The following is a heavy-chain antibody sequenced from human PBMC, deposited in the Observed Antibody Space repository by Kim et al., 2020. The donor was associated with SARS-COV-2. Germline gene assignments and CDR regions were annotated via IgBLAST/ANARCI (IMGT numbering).Heavy chain of an antibody. V-gene: IGHV3-11*06. CDR3: ATGNVDTAMVYFDWFDT. Sequence: VKGQLPISRDNAKNSLYLQMTSLRAEDTAVYYCATGNVDTAMVYFDWFDTWGQGTLVTVSS. D-gene: IGHD5-18*01. J-gene: IGHJ5*02.